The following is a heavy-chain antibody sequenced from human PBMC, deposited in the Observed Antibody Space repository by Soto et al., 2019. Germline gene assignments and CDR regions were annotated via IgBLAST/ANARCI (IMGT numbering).Heavy chain of an antibody. D-gene: IGHD6-6*01. J-gene: IGHJ4*02. CDR3: ARVLAARASRDFDY. CDR1: GGSFITDY. V-gene: IGHV4-34*01. CDR2: INPSVGT. Sequence: QVQLQPWGAGLLKPSETLSLTCAVYGGSFITDYCSWIPPPPGKRLEWFGEINPSVGTNYNPSLKRRVTISVATSKNQFSLKLSSVTAADTAVYYCARVLAARASRDFDYWGQGTLVTVSS.